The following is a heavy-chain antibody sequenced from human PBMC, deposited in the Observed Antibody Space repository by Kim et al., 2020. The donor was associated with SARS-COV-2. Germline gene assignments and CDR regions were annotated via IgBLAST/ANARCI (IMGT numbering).Heavy chain of an antibody. Sequence: SGPTLVNPTQTLTLTCTFSGFSLSSSGVGVGWIRQPPGKALEWLGIIYCDDDERYSPSLKSRLTITTDTSKDQVVLRMTNMDPVDTGTYFCAHRLGGYYFETNGGLDYWGQGDLVAVSS. J-gene: IGHJ4*02. CDR1: GFSLSSSGVG. CDR3: AHRLGGYYFETNGGLDY. V-gene: IGHV2-5*02. D-gene: IGHD3-22*01. CDR2: IYCDDDE.